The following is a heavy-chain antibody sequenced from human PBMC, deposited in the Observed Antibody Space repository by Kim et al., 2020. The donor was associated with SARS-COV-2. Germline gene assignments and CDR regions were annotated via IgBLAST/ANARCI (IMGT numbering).Heavy chain of an antibody. D-gene: IGHD2-2*01. CDR3: AKRLLPEPIVLVPAANWFDP. J-gene: IGHJ5*02. CDR2: ICGSGGST. Sequence: WGSLRLSCAASGFTFSSYAMSWVRQAPGKGLEWVSAICGSGGSTYYADSVKGRFTISRDNSKNTLYLQMNSLRAEETAVYYCAKRLLPEPIVLVPAANWFDPWGQGTLVTVSS. CDR1: GFTFSSYA. V-gene: IGHV3-23*01.